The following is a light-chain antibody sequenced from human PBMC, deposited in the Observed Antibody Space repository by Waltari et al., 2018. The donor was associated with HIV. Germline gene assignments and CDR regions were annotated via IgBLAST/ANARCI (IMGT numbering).Light chain of an antibody. V-gene: IGLV1-47*01. CDR1: SSNIGSNY. J-gene: IGLJ1*01. Sequence: QSVLTQPPSASGTPGQRVTISCSGSSSNIGSNYVYWYQQLPGTAPKLLIYRNNQRPSGVPDRFSGSTSGTSASLAISGLRSEDEADYYCAAWDDSLSGLYVFGTGTKVTVL. CDR2: RNN. CDR3: AAWDDSLSGLYV.